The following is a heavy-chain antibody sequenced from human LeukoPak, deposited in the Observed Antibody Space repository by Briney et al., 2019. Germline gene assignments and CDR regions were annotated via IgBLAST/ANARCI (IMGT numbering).Heavy chain of an antibody. V-gene: IGHV3-33*06. CDR2: IWYDGRNK. Sequence: GGSLRLSCAASGFTFSAYGMHWVRQAPGKGLEWVAVIWYDGRNKYYADSVKGRFTISRDNSENTVYLQMNSLRAEDTAVYYCVKGPLANCGGDCRIFDSWGQGTLVTVSS. D-gene: IGHD2-21*02. J-gene: IGHJ4*02. CDR3: VKGPLANCGGDCRIFDS. CDR1: GFTFSAYG.